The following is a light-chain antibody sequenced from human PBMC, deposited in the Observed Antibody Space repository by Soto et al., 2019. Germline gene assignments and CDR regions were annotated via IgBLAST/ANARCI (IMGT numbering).Light chain of an antibody. CDR3: ASWDDGRNDLYV. V-gene: IGLV1-44*01. J-gene: IGLJ1*01. CDR1: SSNVGKNI. Sequence: QSVLTQPPSASGTPGQTVTISCSGSSSNVGKNIVNWYQQFPGTAPKLLIYNTDQRPYGVPDRLSGSKSATSASLGISGLQSEDEADYYCASWDDGRNDLYVIGSGTKLTVL. CDR2: NTD.